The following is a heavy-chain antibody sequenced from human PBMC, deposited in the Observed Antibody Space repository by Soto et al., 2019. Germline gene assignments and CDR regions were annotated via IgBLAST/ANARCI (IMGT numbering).Heavy chain of an antibody. D-gene: IGHD3-10*01. V-gene: IGHV4-59*01. CDR2: IYYSGET. Sequence: QVQLQESGPGLVKPSETLSLTCTVSGDSISRYYWSWIRLSPGKGLEWIGYIYYSGETNYNPSVKSRVTISVDRTKNQFSLKLSSLTAADTAVYYCARDQGGEFLKGSGMEVWGQGTTVTVSS. CDR3: ARDQGGEFLKGSGMEV. CDR1: GDSISRYY. J-gene: IGHJ6*02.